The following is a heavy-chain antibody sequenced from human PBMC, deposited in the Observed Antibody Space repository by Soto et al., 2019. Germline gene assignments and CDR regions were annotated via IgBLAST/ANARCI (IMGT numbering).Heavy chain of an antibody. CDR1: GYSFTSYW. V-gene: IGHV5-10-1*01. Sequence: GESLKISCKGSGYSFTSYWISWVRQMPGKGLEWMGRIDPSDSYTNYSPSFQGHVTISADKSISTAYLQWSSLKASDTAMYYCARQISPRSRDRSGPHGPYYYYYYGMDVWGQGTTVTVSS. CDR2: IDPSDSYT. CDR3: ARQISPRSRDRSGPHGPYYYYYYGMDV. D-gene: IGHD3-22*01. J-gene: IGHJ6*02.